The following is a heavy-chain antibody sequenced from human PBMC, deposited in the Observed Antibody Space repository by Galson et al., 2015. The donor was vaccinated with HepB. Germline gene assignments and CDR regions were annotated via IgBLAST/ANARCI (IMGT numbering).Heavy chain of an antibody. J-gene: IGHJ3*02. CDR3: AIRMITFGGTNAFDI. Sequence: SVKVSCKASGYTFTSYAMNWVRQAPGQGLEWMGWINTNTGNPTYAQGFTGRFVFSLDTSVSTAYLQISSLKAEDTAVYYCAIRMITFGGTNAFDIWGQGTMVTVSS. D-gene: IGHD3-16*01. CDR2: INTNTGNP. V-gene: IGHV7-4-1*02. CDR1: GYTFTSYA.